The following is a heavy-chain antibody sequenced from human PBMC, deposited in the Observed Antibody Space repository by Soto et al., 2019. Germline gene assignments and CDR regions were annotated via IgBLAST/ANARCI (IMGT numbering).Heavy chain of an antibody. Sequence: QVQLVESGGGVVQPGRSLRLSCAASGFTFSSYGMHWVRQAPGKGLEWVAVISYDGSNKYYADSVKGRFTISRDNSKNTLYLQINSLTAEDKAVCYCAEDLGGGDEYVYYYYYGMDVWGQGTTVTVSS. D-gene: IGHD3-16*01. CDR3: AEDLGGGDEYVYYYYYGMDV. J-gene: IGHJ6*02. CDR1: GFTFSSYG. V-gene: IGHV3-30*18. CDR2: ISYDGSNK.